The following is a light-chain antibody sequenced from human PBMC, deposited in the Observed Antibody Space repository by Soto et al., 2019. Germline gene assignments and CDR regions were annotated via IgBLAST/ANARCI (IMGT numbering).Light chain of an antibody. J-gene: IGLJ1*01. Sequence: QSVLTQPASLSGSPGQSITISCTGTSSDVGGYNYVSWYQQHPGKAPKLMIYDVSNRPSGVSNRFSGSKSGNTASLTISGLQAEDEADYYCSSYTSSSTPFVFGTGT. CDR1: SSDVGGYNY. CDR2: DVS. V-gene: IGLV2-14*01. CDR3: SSYTSSSTPFV.